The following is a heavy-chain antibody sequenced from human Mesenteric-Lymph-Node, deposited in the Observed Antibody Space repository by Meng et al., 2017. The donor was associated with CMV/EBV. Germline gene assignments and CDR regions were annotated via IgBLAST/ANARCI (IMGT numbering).Heavy chain of an antibody. CDR1: GGSINSGGYS. D-gene: IGHD4-23*01. Sequence: CAVSGGSINSGGYSWSWIRQPPGKGLEWIGYIYRSGSAFYNPPLKSRVSISIDTSNNQFSLKLYSVTAADTAVYFRARGGNSDSSFDYWGQGTLVTVSS. J-gene: IGHJ4*02. V-gene: IGHV4-30-2*01. CDR2: IYRSGSA. CDR3: ARGGNSDSSFDY.